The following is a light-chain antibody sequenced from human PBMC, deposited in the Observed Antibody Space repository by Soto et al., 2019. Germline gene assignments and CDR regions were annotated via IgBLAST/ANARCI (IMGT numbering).Light chain of an antibody. CDR1: QSISSW. V-gene: IGKV1-5*03. J-gene: IGKJ1*01. CDR2: KAS. CDR3: QQYNSYSWT. Sequence: DIQMAQSPSTLSASVGARVTITCRASQSISSWLAWYQQKPGKAPKLLIYKASSLESGVPSRFSGSGSGTEFTLTISSLQPDDLATYYCQQYNSYSWTFGQGTKVEIK.